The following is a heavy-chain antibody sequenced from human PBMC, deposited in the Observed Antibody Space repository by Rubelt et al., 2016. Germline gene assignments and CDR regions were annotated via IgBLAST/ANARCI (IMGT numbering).Heavy chain of an antibody. Sequence: SCKASGYTFTSYAMHWVRQAPGHRPEWMGWIKDDNGNTKYSQKFQGRVTITRDTSASTAYMELSSLRSEDTAVYYCAQYPTGRIVGELGYITSWGQGTLVSVSS. D-gene: IGHD1-26*01. V-gene: IGHV1-3*01. J-gene: IGHJ5*02. CDR2: IKDDNGNT. CDR3: AQYPTGRIVGELGYITS. CDR1: GYTFTSYA.